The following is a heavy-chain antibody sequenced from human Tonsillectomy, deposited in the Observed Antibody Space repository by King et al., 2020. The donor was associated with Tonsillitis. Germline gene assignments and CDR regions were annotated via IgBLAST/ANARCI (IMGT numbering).Heavy chain of an antibody. J-gene: IGHJ3*02. V-gene: IGHV3-21*01. Sequence: VQLVESGGGLVKPGGSLRLSCAASGFTFSSYSMNWVRQAPGKGLEWVSSISSSSSYIYYADSVKGRFTISRDNAKNSLYLQMNSLRAEDTAVYYCASHLSHDAFDIWGRGTMVTVSS. CDR1: GFTFSSYS. CDR2: ISSSSSYI. CDR3: ASHLSHDAFDI.